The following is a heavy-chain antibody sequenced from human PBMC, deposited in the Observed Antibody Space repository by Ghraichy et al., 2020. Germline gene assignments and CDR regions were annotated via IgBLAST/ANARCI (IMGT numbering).Heavy chain of an antibody. J-gene: IGHJ6*03. CDR2: IIPIFGTA. D-gene: IGHD6-13*01. CDR1: GGTFSSYA. CDR3: ARDEGIAAAGAYYYYYYMDV. Sequence: SVKVSCKASGGTFSSYAISWVRQAPGQGLEWMGGIIPIFGTANYAQKFQGRVTITADKSTSTAYMELSSLRSEDTAVYYCARDEGIAAAGAYYYYYYMDVWGKGTTVTVSS. V-gene: IGHV1-69*06.